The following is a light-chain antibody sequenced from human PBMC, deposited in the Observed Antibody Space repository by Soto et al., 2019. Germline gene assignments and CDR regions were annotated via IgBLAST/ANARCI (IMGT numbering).Light chain of an antibody. V-gene: IGLV2-8*01. CDR1: SSDVGGYNY. J-gene: IGLJ2*01. Sequence: QSALPQPPSASGSPGQSVTISCTGTSSDVGGYNYVSLYQQHPGKAPKLMIYEVSKRPSGVPDRFSGSKSGNTASLTVSGLQAEDEADYYCSAYAGSKVFGGGTKLTAL. CDR3: SAYAGSKV. CDR2: EVS.